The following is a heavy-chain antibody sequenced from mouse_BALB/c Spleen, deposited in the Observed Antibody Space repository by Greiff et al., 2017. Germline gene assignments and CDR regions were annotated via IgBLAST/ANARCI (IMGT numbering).Heavy chain of an antibody. CDR3: ASGYYGNPMDY. CDR2: IDPANGNT. D-gene: IGHD2-1*01. V-gene: IGHV14-3*02. CDR1: GFNIKDTY. J-gene: IGHJ4*01. Sequence: EVQLQQSGAELVKPGASVKLSCTASGFNIKDTYMHWVKQRPEQGLEWIGRIDPANGNTKYDPKFQGKATITADTSSNTAYLQLSSLTSEDTAVYYCASGYYGNPMDYWGQGTAVTVSA.